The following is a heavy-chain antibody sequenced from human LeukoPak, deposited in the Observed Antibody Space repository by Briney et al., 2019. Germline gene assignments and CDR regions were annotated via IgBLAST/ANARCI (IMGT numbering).Heavy chain of an antibody. Sequence: PSETLSLTCAVYGGSFSGYYWSWIRQPPGKGLEWIGEINHSGSTNYNPSLKSRVTISVDTSKNQFSLKLSSVTAADTAVYYCARGDSYAQRWGQGTLVTVSS. V-gene: IGHV4-34*01. CDR3: ARGDSYAQR. D-gene: IGHD5-18*01. J-gene: IGHJ1*01. CDR2: INHSGST. CDR1: GGSFSGYY.